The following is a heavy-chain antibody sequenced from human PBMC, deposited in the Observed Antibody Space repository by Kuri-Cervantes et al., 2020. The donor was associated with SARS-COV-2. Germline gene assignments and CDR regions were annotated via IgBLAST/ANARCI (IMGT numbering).Heavy chain of an antibody. CDR3: ARGDYDFWSGYYRGFDY. V-gene: IGHV1-69*06. Sequence: SVKVSCKASGYTFNSYAINWVRQAPGQGPEWMGGIIPLFGKANYAQKFQGRVTITAAKSTSTAYMELNSLRSDDTAVYYCARGDYDFWSGYYRGFDYWGQGTLVTVSS. D-gene: IGHD3-3*01. CDR1: GYTFNSYA. J-gene: IGHJ4*02. CDR2: IIPLFGKA.